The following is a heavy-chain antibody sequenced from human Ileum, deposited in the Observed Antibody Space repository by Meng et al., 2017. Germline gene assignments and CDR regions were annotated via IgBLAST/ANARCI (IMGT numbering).Heavy chain of an antibody. CDR3: ARVLGDY. J-gene: IGHJ4*02. Sequence: QVHLGPARAERKKTGPPAKVACKPSAYDFIDSYMPWVRQAPGQGLEWMGWINTNTGNPTYAKGFTGRFVFSLDTSVSTAYLQISSLKAEDTAVYYCARVLGDYWGQGTLVTVSS. CDR2: INTNTGNP. CDR1: AYDFIDSY. V-gene: IGHV7-4-1*02.